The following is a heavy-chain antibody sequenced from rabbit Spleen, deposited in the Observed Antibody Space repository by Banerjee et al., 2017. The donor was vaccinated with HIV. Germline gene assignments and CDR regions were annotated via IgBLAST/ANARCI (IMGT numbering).Heavy chain of an antibody. D-gene: IGHD8-1*01. V-gene: IGHV1S40*01. Sequence: QSLEESGGDLVKPGASLTLTCTVSGFDFSSGYDMCWVRQAPGKGLEWIACINAVTGKAVYATWAKGRFTCSKTSSTTVTLQMTSLTVADTATYFCARDTGSSFSSYGMDLWGPGTLVTVS. CDR1: GFDFSSGYD. CDR2: INAVTGKA. CDR3: ARDTGSSFSSYGMDL. J-gene: IGHJ6*01.